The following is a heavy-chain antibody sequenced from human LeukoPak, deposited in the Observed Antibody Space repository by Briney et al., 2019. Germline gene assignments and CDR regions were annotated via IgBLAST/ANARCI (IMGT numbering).Heavy chain of an antibody. CDR3: AREVSSGWSNDDAFDI. CDR2: ISSSGSTM. CDR1: GFTFSSYE. Sequence: PGGSLRLSCAASGFTFSSYEMNWVRQAPGKGLEWVSYISSSGSTMSYADSVKGRFSISGYNAKNSLYLQLSSLRAEDTAVYYCAREVSSGWSNDDAFDIWGQGTMVTVSS. D-gene: IGHD6-19*01. V-gene: IGHV3-48*03. J-gene: IGHJ3*02.